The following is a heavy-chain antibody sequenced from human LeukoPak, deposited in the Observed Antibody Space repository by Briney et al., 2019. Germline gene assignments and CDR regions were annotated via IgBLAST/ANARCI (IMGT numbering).Heavy chain of an antibody. CDR2: IYYSGST. J-gene: IGHJ3*02. CDR3: ARVEFSYYDILTGYYGSAFDI. CDR1: GGSISSYY. D-gene: IGHD3-9*01. Sequence: PSETLSLTCTVSGGSISSYYWSWIRQPPGKGLEWIGYIYYSGSTNYNPSLKSRVTISVDTSKNQFSLKLSSVTAADTAVYYCARVEFSYYDILTGYYGSAFDIWGQGTMVAVSS. V-gene: IGHV4-59*01.